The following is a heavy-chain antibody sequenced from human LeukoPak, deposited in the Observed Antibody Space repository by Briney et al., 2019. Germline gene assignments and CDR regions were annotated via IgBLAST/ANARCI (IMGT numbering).Heavy chain of an antibody. V-gene: IGHV4-59*01. D-gene: IGHD6-13*01. CDR2: IYYSGST. CDR3: ARFGSWHFYYYYMDV. J-gene: IGHJ6*03. Sequence: SETLSLTCTVSGGSISSYYWSWIRQPPGKGLEWIGDIYYSGSTNYNPSLKSRVTISVDTSKNQFSLKLSSVTAADTAVYYCARFGSWHFYYYYMDVWGKGTTVTVSS. CDR1: GGSISSYY.